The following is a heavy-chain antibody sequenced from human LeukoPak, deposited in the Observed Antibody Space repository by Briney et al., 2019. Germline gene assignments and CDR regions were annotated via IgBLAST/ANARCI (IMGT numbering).Heavy chain of an antibody. D-gene: IGHD3-9*01. CDR2: ISSSSGYI. CDR3: ARPRDYGILTGSLY. Sequence: KPGGSLRLSCAASRFSFSSYNMNWVRQAPGKGLEWVSSISSSSGYIYYADSVKGRFTISRDNAKNSLYLQMNSLRAEDTAVYYCARPRDYGILTGSLYWGQGTLVTVSS. J-gene: IGHJ4*02. V-gene: IGHV3-21*01. CDR1: RFSFSSYN.